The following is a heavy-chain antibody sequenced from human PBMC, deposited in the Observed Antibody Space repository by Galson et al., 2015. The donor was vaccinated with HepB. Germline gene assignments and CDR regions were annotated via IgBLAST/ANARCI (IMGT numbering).Heavy chain of an antibody. CDR3: AEQDTAMGTFDY. CDR2: ISSSGSTI. J-gene: IGHJ4*02. CDR1: GFTFSDYY. D-gene: IGHD5-18*01. Sequence: SLRLSCAASGFTFSDYYMSWIRQAPGKGLEWVSYISSSGSTIYYADSVKGRFTISRDNAKNSLYLQMNSLRAEDTAVYYCAEQDTAMGTFDYWGQGTLVTVSS. V-gene: IGHV3-11*04.